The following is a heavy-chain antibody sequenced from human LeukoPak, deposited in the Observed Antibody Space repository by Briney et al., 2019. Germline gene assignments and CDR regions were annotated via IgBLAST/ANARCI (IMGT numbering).Heavy chain of an antibody. V-gene: IGHV3-7*01. D-gene: IGHD3-10*01. CDR3: ARGTSGSYDY. CDR1: GFTFRSYW. J-gene: IGHJ4*02. Sequence: PGGSLRLSCAASGFTFRSYWISWARQAPGKGLEWVAIINGDGSDKLYVDSVKGRFTISRDNAENSLYLQTNSLRAEDTAVYYCARGTSGSYDYWGQGTLVTVSS. CDR2: INGDGSDK.